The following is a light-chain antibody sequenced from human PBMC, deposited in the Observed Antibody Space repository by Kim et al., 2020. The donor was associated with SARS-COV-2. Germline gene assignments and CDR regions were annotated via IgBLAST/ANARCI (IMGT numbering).Light chain of an antibody. CDR3: NSYAGSTPYV. CDR2: AVS. CDR1: SSDVVGYNY. V-gene: IGLV2-14*03. J-gene: IGLJ1*01. Sequence: SITITCTGPSSDVVGYNYVSWYQQHPGKAPKLMLYAVSNRPSGVSNRFSGSKSGNTASLTISGLQAEDEADYYCNSYAGSTPYVFGTGTKVTVL.